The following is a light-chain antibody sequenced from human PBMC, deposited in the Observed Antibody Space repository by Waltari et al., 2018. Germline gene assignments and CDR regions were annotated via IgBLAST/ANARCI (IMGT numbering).Light chain of an antibody. V-gene: IGKV3-20*01. CDR1: HIVTSSF. CDR2: AAS. CDR3: QQYGDSPPT. J-gene: IGKJ1*01. Sequence: ENVLTQSPGTLALSPGERATLSCRASHIVTSSFLGWYQLKPGQAPRRLIYAASRRATGIPDRVSASGSGTDFNLTISGLEPEDSAVYFCQQYGDSPPTFGQGTKVEI.